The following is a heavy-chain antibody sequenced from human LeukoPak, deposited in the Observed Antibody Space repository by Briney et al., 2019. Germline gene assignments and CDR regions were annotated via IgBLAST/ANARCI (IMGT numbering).Heavy chain of an antibody. CDR2: INPSGGST. CDR3: ARTRPYSYGLTPNWFDP. V-gene: IGHV1-46*01. CDR1: GYTFTSYY. Sequence: ASVKVSCKASGYTFTSYYMHWVRQAPGQGLEWVGIINPSGGSTSYAQKFQGRVTMTRDTSTSTVYMELSSLRSEDTAVYYCARTRPYSYGLTPNWFDPWGQGTLVTVSS. J-gene: IGHJ5*02. D-gene: IGHD5-18*01.